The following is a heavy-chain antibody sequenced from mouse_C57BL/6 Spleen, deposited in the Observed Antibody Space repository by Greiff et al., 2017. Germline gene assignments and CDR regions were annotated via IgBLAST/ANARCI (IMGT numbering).Heavy chain of an antibody. D-gene: IGHD1-1*01. CDR1: GYTFTSYW. J-gene: IGHJ3*01. CDR2: IDPSDSYT. CDR3: ARGDYGSSYGFAY. Sequence: QVQLKQPGAELVKPGASVKLSCKASGYTFTSYWMQWVKQRPGQGLEWIGEIDPSDSYTNYNQKFKGKATLTVDTSSSPAYMQLSSLTSEDSAVYYCARGDYGSSYGFAYWGQGTLVTVSA. V-gene: IGHV1-50*01.